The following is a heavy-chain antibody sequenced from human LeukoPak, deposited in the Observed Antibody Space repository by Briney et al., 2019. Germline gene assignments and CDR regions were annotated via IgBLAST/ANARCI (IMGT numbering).Heavy chain of an antibody. D-gene: IGHD3-22*01. J-gene: IGHJ5*02. CDR3: ARGIGDLYYYDSSPFDP. V-gene: IGHV1-8*01. CDR2: MNPNSGNT. Sequence: ASVKVSCKASGYTFTSYDINWVRQATGQGLEWMGWMNPNSGNTGYAQKFQGRVTMTRNTSISTAYMELSSLRSEDTAVYYCARGIGDLYYYDSSPFDPWGQGTLVTVSS. CDR1: GYTFTSYD.